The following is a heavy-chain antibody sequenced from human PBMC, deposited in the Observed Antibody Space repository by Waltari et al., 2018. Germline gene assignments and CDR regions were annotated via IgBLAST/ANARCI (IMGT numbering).Heavy chain of an antibody. V-gene: IGHV3-7*01. CDR1: GFTFSEFW. J-gene: IGHJ6*03. CDR2: IKQDGSDK. CDR3: SSMDF. Sequence: EVQLVESGGGLVQPGGSLRLSCAASGFTFSEFWMSWVRQAPGKGLEWVANIKQDGSDKYYVESVKGRFTISRDNANNLLFLQMISLRVDDTALYYCSSMDFWGKGTTVIVSS.